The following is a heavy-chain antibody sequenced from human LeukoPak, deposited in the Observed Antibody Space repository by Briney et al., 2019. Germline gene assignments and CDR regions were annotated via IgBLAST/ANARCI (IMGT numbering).Heavy chain of an antibody. CDR3: AKDPNYDILTGSDY. V-gene: IGHV3-20*04. CDR1: GFTFDDYG. Sequence: GGSLRLSCAASGFTFDDYGMSWVRQAPGKGLEWVSGINWNGGSTGYADSVKGRFTISRDNAKNSLYLQMNSLRAEDTAVYYCAKDPNYDILTGSDYWGQGTLVTVSS. J-gene: IGHJ4*02. CDR2: INWNGGST. D-gene: IGHD3-9*01.